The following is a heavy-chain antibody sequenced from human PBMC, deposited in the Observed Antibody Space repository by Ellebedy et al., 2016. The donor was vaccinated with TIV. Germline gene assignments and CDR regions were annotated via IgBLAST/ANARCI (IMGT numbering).Heavy chain of an antibody. J-gene: IGHJ5*02. CDR1: GFTFSSSG. CDR3: ARGRYYCSSTSCYAPSWFDP. D-gene: IGHD2-2*01. CDR2: IKQDGSEK. V-gene: IGHV3-7*01. Sequence: GESLKISXAASGFTFSSSGMHWVRQAPGKGLEWVANIKQDGSEKHYADSVKGRFTISRDNAKNSLYLQMNSLGAEDTAVYFCARGRYYCSSTSCYAPSWFDPWGQGTLVTVSS.